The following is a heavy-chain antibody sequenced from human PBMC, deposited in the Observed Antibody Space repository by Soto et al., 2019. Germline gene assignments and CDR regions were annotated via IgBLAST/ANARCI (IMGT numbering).Heavy chain of an antibody. J-gene: IGHJ6*02. CDR1: GGTFSSYA. CDR3: ASACSCGSCYEWDYYYGMDV. CDR2: IIPIIGTA. D-gene: IGHD2-15*01. V-gene: IGHV1-69*01. Sequence: QVQLVQSGAEVKKPGSSVKVSCKASGGTFSSYAISWVRQAPGQGLEWMGGIIPIIGTANYAQKFQGRVTITADESTSTAYMELSSLRSEDTAVYYCASACSCGSCYEWDYYYGMDVWGQGTTVTVSS.